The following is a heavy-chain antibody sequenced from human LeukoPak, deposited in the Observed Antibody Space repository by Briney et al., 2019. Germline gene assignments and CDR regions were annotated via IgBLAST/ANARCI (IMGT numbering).Heavy chain of an antibody. CDR2: IGRGGDDK. V-gene: IGHV3-21*05. J-gene: IGHJ4*02. Sequence: PGGALRLSCAASGFTFSSYDMTWVRQAPGKGLEWLSHIGRGGDDKNYADSVKGRFTISRDNAENSVFLQMNSLRIEDTAIYYCATDIRAVGDSRYFDYWGQGALVTVSS. CDR3: ATDIRAVGDSRYFDY. CDR1: GFTFSSYD. D-gene: IGHD1-26*01.